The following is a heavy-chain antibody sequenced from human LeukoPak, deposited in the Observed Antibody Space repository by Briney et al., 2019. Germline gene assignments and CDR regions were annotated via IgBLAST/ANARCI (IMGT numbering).Heavy chain of an antibody. J-gene: IGHJ3*02. V-gene: IGHV3-48*01. CDR3: ARENEGSLHDAFDI. CDR1: GFTFSSYT. D-gene: IGHD1-1*01. CDR2: IGRISDTI. Sequence: GGSLRLSCAASGFTFSSYTMNWVRQAPGRGLEWVSYIGRISDTIYYADSVKGRFTISRDNAKNSLYLQMNSLRAEDTAVYYCARENEGSLHDAFDIWGQGTMVTVSS.